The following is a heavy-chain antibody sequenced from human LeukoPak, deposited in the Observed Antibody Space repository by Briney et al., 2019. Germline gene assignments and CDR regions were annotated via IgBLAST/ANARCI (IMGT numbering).Heavy chain of an antibody. D-gene: IGHD3-22*01. Sequence: GGSLRLSCAASGFTFSSYAMHWVRQAPGKGLEWVAVISYDGSNKYYADSVKGRFTISRDNSKNTLYLQMNSLRAEDTAVYCCARDHYDSSGYPNLRFDYWGQGTLVTVSS. V-gene: IGHV3-30-3*01. CDR1: GFTFSSYA. J-gene: IGHJ4*02. CDR3: ARDHYDSSGYPNLRFDY. CDR2: ISYDGSNK.